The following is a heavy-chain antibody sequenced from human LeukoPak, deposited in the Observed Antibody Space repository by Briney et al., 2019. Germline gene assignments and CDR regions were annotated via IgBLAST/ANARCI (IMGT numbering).Heavy chain of an antibody. CDR3: AKDSRPGVGSGWYFDY. CDR2: IRYDGGNK. CDR1: GFTFSSYG. Sequence: PGGSLRLSCAASGFTFSSYGMHWVRQAPGKGLEWVAFIRYDGGNKYYADSVKGRFTISRDNSKNTLYLQMNSLRAEDTAVYYCAKDSRPGVGSGWYFDYWGQGTLVTVSS. V-gene: IGHV3-30*02. J-gene: IGHJ4*02. D-gene: IGHD6-19*01.